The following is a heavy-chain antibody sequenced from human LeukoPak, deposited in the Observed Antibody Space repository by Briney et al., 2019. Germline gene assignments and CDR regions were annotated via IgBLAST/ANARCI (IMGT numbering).Heavy chain of an antibody. V-gene: IGHV3-21*01. Sequence: EGSLRLSCAASGFTYSTYSMNWVRQAPGKGLEWVSSISSSSSYIYYADSVKGRFTISRDNAKNSLYLQMNSLRAEDTALYYCTRATQAPPPVSLTLTTPNAYYFDYWGQGTLVTVSS. CDR3: TRATQAPPPVSLTLTTPNAYYFDY. CDR1: GFTYSTYS. D-gene: IGHD1-1*01. J-gene: IGHJ4*02. CDR2: ISSSSSYI.